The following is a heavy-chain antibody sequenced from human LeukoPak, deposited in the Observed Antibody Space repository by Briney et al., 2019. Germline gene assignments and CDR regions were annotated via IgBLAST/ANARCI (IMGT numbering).Heavy chain of an antibody. V-gene: IGHV1-2*02. CDR1: GYTFTGYY. CDR2: INPNSGGT. CDR3: ARVRRGGDRFDP. J-gene: IGHJ5*02. Sequence: GASVKVSCKASGYTFTGYYMHWVRQAPGQGLEWMGWINPNSGGTNYAQKFQGRVTMTRNTSISTAYMELSSLRSEDTAVYYCARVRRGGDRFDPWGQGTLVTVSS. D-gene: IGHD2-21*02.